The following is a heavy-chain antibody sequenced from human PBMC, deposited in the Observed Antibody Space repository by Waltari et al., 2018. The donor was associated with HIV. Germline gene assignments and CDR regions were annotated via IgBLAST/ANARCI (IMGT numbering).Heavy chain of an antibody. CDR2: IDWDDRK. CDR3: VRIRSSTEDYFDF. D-gene: IGHD6-19*01. CDR1: GFSLSTRGLR. Sequence: QVTLKESGPALVKPTQTLTLTCTFSGFSLSTRGLRLNLIRQPPGKALEWLGRIDWDDRKFYSSSLKTRLTIFKDRSKNQVVLTMTNMDPVDTATYYCVRIRSSTEDYFDFWGQGVLVTVSS. V-gene: IGHV2-70*04. J-gene: IGHJ4*02.